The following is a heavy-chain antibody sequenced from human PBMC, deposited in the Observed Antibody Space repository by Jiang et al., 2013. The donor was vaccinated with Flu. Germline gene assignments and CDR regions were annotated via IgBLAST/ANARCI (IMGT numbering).Heavy chain of an antibody. CDR1: GPPINRGPYY. CDR2: IHASGTT. V-gene: IGHV4-61*02. Sequence: SGSGLVKPSQTLSLSCTVSGPPINRGPYYWTWIRQPAGKGLEWIGRIHASGTTDYNASLKGRVTVSLDTAKNQFSLRLSSMTAADTAVYYCARAPNGAAGGGPLHYFDYWGRGALVTVSS. D-gene: IGHD4-17*01. J-gene: IGHJ4*02. CDR3: ARAPNGAAGGGPLHYFDY.